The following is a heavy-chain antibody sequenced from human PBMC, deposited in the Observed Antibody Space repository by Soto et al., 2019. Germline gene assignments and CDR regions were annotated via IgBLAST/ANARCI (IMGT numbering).Heavy chain of an antibody. CDR1: GGSISSSSYY. Sequence: QLQLQESGPGLVKPSETLSLTCTVSGGSISSSSYYWGWIRQPPGKGLEWIGSIYYSGSTYYNPSLKSRVTISVDTSKNQFSLKLSSVTAADTAVYYCARQVYSGSYPFDYWGQGTLVTVSS. D-gene: IGHD1-26*01. J-gene: IGHJ4*02. CDR2: IYYSGST. CDR3: ARQVYSGSYPFDY. V-gene: IGHV4-39*01.